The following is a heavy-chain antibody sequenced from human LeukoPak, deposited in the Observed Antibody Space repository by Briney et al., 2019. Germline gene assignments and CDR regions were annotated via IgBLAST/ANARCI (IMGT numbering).Heavy chain of an antibody. D-gene: IGHD2-15*01. CDR3: TRANAAKESLYYYYYYMDV. V-gene: IGHV3-49*03. CDR2: IRSKAYGGTT. Sequence: GGSLRLSCTASGFTFGDYAMSWFRQAPGKGLEWVGFIRSKAYGGTTEYAASVKGRLTISRDDSKIIAYLQINSLKTEDTAVYYCTRANAAKESLYYYYYYMDVWGKGTTVTVSS. J-gene: IGHJ6*03. CDR1: GFTFGDYA.